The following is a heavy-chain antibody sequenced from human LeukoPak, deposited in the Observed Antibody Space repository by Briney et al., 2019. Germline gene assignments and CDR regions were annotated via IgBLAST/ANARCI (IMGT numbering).Heavy chain of an antibody. CDR2: FSGSGSST. D-gene: IGHD6-13*01. Sequence: GGSLRLSCAASGFTFSGYAMSWVRQAPGKGLEWVSAFSGSGSSTYYADSVKGRFTISRDNSKKTLYLQMNSLRAEDTALYYCAKDGSSSWSPSFFDYWGQGTLVTVSS. J-gene: IGHJ4*02. V-gene: IGHV3-23*01. CDR3: AKDGSSSWSPSFFDY. CDR1: GFTFSGYA.